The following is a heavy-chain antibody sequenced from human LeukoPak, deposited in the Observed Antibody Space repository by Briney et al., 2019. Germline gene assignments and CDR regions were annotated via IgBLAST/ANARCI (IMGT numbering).Heavy chain of an antibody. D-gene: IGHD3-22*01. CDR2: IYHSGST. Sequence: KPSETLSLTCTVSGYSISSGYYWGWIRQPPGKGLEWFGSIYHSGSTYYNPSLMSRVTISVDTSKNQFSLKLSSVTAADTAVYYCARVVYYDSSGYPDYWGQGTLVTVSS. J-gene: IGHJ4*02. V-gene: IGHV4-38-2*02. CDR3: ARVVYYDSSGYPDY. CDR1: GYSISSGYY.